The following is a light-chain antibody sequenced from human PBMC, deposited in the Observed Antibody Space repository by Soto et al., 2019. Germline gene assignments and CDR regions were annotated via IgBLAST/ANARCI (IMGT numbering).Light chain of an antibody. CDR2: EVN. CDR1: TSDIGDYNY. J-gene: IGLJ2*01. CDR3: SSYAGTNNLI. Sequence: QSALTQPPSASGSPGQSVTISCTGTTSDIGDYNYVSWYQQHPGKAPKLMIFEVNKRPSGVPARFFGYKSGNTASLTVSALQAEDEADYFCSSYAGTNNLIFGGGTKVTVL. V-gene: IGLV2-8*01.